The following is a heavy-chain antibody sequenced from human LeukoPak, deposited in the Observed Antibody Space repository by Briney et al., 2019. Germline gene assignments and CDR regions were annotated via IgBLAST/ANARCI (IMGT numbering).Heavy chain of an antibody. V-gene: IGHV4-31*03. CDR2: IYYSGST. D-gene: IGHD6-6*01. Sequence: SETLSLTCTVSGGSISSGGYYWSWIRQHPGKGLEWIGYIYYSGSTYYNLSLKSRVTISVDTAQNQFSLKLSAVTAPDTAVHYCARSGLGFDYWGQGTLVTVSS. CDR3: ARSGLGFDY. CDR1: GGSISSGGYY. J-gene: IGHJ4*02.